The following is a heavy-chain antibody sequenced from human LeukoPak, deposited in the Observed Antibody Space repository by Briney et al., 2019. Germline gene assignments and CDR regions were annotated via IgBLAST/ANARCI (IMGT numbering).Heavy chain of an antibody. CDR1: GFTFSSYW. V-gene: IGHV3-7*01. Sequence: GGSLRLSCAASGFTFSSYWITWVRQAPGKGLEWVANIKRDGSEKYYVDSVKGRFTISRDNARNSVSLQMNSLRAEDTAVYYCARGPYCDSTSCQSFFDYWGQGALVTVSS. CDR3: ARGPYCDSTSCQSFFDY. CDR2: IKRDGSEK. D-gene: IGHD2-2*01. J-gene: IGHJ4*02.